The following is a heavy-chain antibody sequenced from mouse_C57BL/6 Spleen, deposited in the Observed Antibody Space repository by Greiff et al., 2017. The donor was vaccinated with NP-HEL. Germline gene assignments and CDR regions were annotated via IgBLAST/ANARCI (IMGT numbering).Heavy chain of an antibody. CDR1: GYTFTDYY. V-gene: IGHV1-26*01. CDR2: INPNNGGT. Sequence: EVQLQQSGPELVKPGASVKISCKASGYTFTDYYMNWVKQSHGKSLEWIGDINPNNGGTSYNQKFKGKATLTVDKSSSTAYMELRSLTSEDSAVYYCARGNRDYCDDWGQGTTLTVSS. J-gene: IGHJ2*01. CDR3: ARGNRDYCDD.